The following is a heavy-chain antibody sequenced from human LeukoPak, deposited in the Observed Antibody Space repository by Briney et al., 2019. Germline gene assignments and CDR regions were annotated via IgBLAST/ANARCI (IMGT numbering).Heavy chain of an antibody. V-gene: IGHV3-66*02. D-gene: IGHD6-13*01. Sequence: GGSLRLSCAASGFTVSSNYMSWVRQAPGKGLEWVSVIYSGGSTYYADSVKGRFTISRDNSKNTLYLQMNSLRAEDMAVYFCARLGYSVSWTDCWGQGILVTVSS. CDR1: GFTVSSNY. CDR3: ARLGYSVSWTDC. CDR2: IYSGGST. J-gene: IGHJ4*02.